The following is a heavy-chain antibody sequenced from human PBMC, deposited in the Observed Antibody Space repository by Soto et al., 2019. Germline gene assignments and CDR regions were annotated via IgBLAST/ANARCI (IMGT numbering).Heavy chain of an antibody. J-gene: IGHJ3*02. V-gene: IGHV6-1*01. Sequence: LSLTCAISGDSVSSNSAAWNWIRQSPSRGLEWLGRTYYRSKWYNDYAVSVKSRITINPDTSKNQFSLQLNSVTPEDTAVYYCARDGSAYYYGSGSQDAFDIWGQGTMVTVSS. CDR1: GDSVSSNSAA. CDR3: ARDGSAYYYGSGSQDAFDI. D-gene: IGHD3-10*01. CDR2: TYYRSKWYN.